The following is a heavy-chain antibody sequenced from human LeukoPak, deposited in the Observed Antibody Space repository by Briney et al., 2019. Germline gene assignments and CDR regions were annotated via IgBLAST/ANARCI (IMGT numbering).Heavy chain of an antibody. CDR3: ARGFCSGGSCYHDY. D-gene: IGHD2-15*01. CDR2: ISSSGSTI. CDR1: GFTFSSYE. J-gene: IGHJ4*02. Sequence: GGSLRLSCAASGFTFSSYEMNWVRQAPGKGLEWASYISSSGSTIYYADSVKGRFTISRDNAKISLYLQMNSLRAEDTAVYYCARGFCSGGSCYHDYWGQGTLVTVSS. V-gene: IGHV3-48*03.